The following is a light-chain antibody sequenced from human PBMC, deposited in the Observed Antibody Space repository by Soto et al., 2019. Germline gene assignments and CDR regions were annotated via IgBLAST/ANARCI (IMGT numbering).Light chain of an antibody. J-gene: IGKJ5*01. Sequence: IVLTQSPGTLALSPGERATLSCRASQSVSSSYLAWYQQKPGQAPRLLIYGASSRATGIPDRFSGSGSGTDFTLTISSLEPEHFAVYYCQHRSNWPPITFGQGTRLEIK. CDR3: QHRSNWPPIT. CDR2: GAS. V-gene: IGKV3D-20*02. CDR1: QSVSSSY.